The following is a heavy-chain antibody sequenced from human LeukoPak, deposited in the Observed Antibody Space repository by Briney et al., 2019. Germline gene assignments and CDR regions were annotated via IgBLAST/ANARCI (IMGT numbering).Heavy chain of an antibody. CDR3: ARIRGYSYADYYYYYMDV. CDR1: GFSLSTSGMC. V-gene: IGHV2-70*11. CDR2: IDWDDDK. D-gene: IGHD5-18*01. J-gene: IGHJ6*03. Sequence: EAAPTLLNPTQTLTLTCTFSGFSLSTSGMCVSWIRQPPGKALEWLARIDWDDDKYYSTSLKTRLTISKDTSKNQVVLTMTNMDPVDTATYYCARIRGYSYADYYYYYMDVWGKGTTVTVSS.